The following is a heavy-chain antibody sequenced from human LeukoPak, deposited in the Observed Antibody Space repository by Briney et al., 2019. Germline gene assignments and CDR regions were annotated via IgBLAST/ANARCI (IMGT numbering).Heavy chain of an antibody. V-gene: IGHV4-59*01. J-gene: IGHJ5*02. D-gene: IGHD3-10*01. Sequence: PSETLSLTCTVSGGSINNNYWNWIRQPPGKGLEWIGDIYYSGSTNYNPSLKSRVTILVDTSKNQFSLNLSSVTAADTAVYYCARATRVVRGTNWFDPWGQGTLVTVSS. CDR3: ARATRVVRGTNWFDP. CDR1: GGSINNNY. CDR2: IYYSGST.